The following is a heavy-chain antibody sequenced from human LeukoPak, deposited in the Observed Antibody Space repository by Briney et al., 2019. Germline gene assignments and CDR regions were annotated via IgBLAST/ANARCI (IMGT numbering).Heavy chain of an antibody. Sequence: SETLSLTCTVSGGSISSYYWSWIRQPPGKGLEWIGYIYYSGSTNYNPSLKSRVTISVDTSKNQFSLKLSSVTAADTAVYYCARHHRERYYYGSGSYYGPLDYWGQGPLITASS. CDR3: ARHHRERYYYGSGSYYGPLDY. J-gene: IGHJ4*02. V-gene: IGHV4-59*08. CDR2: IYYSGST. D-gene: IGHD3-10*01. CDR1: GGSISSYY.